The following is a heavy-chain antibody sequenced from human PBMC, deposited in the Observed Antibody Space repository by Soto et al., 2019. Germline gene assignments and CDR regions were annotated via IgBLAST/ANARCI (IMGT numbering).Heavy chain of an antibody. D-gene: IGHD2-2*01. V-gene: IGHV3-23*01. CDR1: GFTFSSYA. Sequence: GGSLRLSCAASGFTFSSYAMSWVRQAPGKGLEWVSSISGSGGSTYYADSVKGRFTISRDNSKNTLYLQMNSLRAEDTAVYYCAKDRVSVVPAEGGYFDYWGQGTLVTVSS. CDR3: AKDRVSVVPAEGGYFDY. CDR2: ISGSGGST. J-gene: IGHJ4*02.